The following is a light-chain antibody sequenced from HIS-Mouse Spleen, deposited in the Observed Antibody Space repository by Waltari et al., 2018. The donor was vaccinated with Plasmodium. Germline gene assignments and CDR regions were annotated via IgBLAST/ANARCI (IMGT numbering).Light chain of an antibody. V-gene: IGLV1-47*01. J-gene: IGLJ3*02. CDR3: AAWDDSLSGWV. Sequence: QSVLTQPPSASGTPGQRVTISCSGSSSNIGSNYVYWYQQLPGTAPKLLIYRNMQRPAGVPDRFAGSKSGTSASLAISGRRSEDEADYYCAAWDDSLSGWVFGGGTKLTVL. CDR1: SSNIGSNY. CDR2: RNM.